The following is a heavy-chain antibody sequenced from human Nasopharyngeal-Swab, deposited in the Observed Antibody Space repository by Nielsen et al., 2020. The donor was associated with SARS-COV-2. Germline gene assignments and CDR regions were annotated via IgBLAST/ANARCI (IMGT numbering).Heavy chain of an antibody. J-gene: IGHJ6*02. CDR1: GFTFSSYG. V-gene: IGHV3-33*01. CDR2: IWYDGSNK. Sequence: GESLKISCAASGFTFSSYGMHWVRQAPGKGLEWVAVIWYDGSNKYYADSVKGRFTISRDNSKNTLYLQMNSLRAEDTAVYYCARGGKQQLLFGYHYGMDVWGQGTTVTVSS. D-gene: IGHD6-13*01. CDR3: ARGGKQQLLFGYHYGMDV.